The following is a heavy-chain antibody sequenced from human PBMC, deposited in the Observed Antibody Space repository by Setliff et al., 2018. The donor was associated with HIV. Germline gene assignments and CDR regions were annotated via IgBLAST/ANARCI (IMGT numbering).Heavy chain of an antibody. D-gene: IGHD3-10*02. CDR3: AGIVRPSYYYYYYMDV. V-gene: IGHV1-69*13. CDR2: IIPIFNTA. J-gene: IGHJ6*03. CDR1: GGTFSSYA. Sequence: SVKVSCKASGGTFSSYAISWVRQAPGQGLEWMGGIIPIFNTANYAQKFQGRVTITADESTSTAYMELSSLRSEDTAVYYCAGIVRPSYYYYYYMDVWGKGTTVTVSS.